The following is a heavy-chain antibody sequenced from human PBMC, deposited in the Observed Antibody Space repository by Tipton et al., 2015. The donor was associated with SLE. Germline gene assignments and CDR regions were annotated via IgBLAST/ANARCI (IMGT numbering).Heavy chain of an antibody. V-gene: IGHV4-59*01. CDR2: MYYSGST. Sequence: LRLSCAASGFTFRSYNMNWVRQAPGKGLEWIGYMYYSGSTNYNPSLKSRVSASVDTAKNQLSLKLASVTAADTAVYYCARDMGGPFDHWGQGTLVTVSS. D-gene: IGHD3-16*01. J-gene: IGHJ4*02. CDR1: GFTFRSYN. CDR3: ARDMGGPFDH.